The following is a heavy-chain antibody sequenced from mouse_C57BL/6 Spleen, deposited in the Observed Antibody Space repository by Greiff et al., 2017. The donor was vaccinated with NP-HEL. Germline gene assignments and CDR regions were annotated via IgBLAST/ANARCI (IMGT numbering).Heavy chain of an antibody. CDR1: GYTFTGYW. CDR3: ASLYGAPSWFAY. D-gene: IGHD1-1*01. V-gene: IGHV1-9*01. CDR2: LLPGSGST. Sequence: QVQLQQSGAELMKPGASVKLSCKATGYTFTGYWIEWVKQRPGHGLEWIGELLPGSGSTNYNEKFKGKATFTEDTSSNTAYMQLRSLTTEDSAIYYCASLYGAPSWFAYWGQGTLVTVSA. J-gene: IGHJ3*01.